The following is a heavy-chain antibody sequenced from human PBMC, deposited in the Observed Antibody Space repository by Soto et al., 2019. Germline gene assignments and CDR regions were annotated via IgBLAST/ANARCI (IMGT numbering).Heavy chain of an antibody. D-gene: IGHD3-10*01. Sequence: GGSLRLSCAASGFTFSSYDMSWVRQAPGKGLEWVSAISGSGGSTYYADSVKGRFTISRDNSKNTLYLQMNSLRAEDTAVYYCAKDQSGVRSTGFDYWGQGTLVTVSS. CDR1: GFTFSSYD. CDR3: AKDQSGVRSTGFDY. V-gene: IGHV3-23*01. J-gene: IGHJ4*02. CDR2: ISGSGGST.